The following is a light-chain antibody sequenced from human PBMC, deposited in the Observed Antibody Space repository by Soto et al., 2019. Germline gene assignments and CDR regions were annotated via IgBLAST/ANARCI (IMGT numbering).Light chain of an antibody. CDR3: ASYAGVNNLL. J-gene: IGLJ2*01. CDR2: DVT. V-gene: IGLV2-8*01. Sequence: QSALTQPPSASGSPGQSVTISCTGTSSDIGGYNFVSWYQQHPGKAPKLMIYDVTKRPSGVPDRFSGSKSGNMASLTVSGLQAEDEADYYCASYAGVNNLLFGGGTKLTVL. CDR1: SSDIGGYNF.